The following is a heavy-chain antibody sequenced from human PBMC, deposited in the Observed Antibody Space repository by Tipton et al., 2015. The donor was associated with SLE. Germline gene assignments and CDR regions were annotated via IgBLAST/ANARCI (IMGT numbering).Heavy chain of an antibody. CDR1: GGSISSYY. J-gene: IGHJ3*02. CDR2: IYYSGST. CDR3: ARDRPSGNDAFDI. V-gene: IGHV4-59*01. Sequence: TLSLTCTVSGGSISSYYWSWIRQPPGKGLEWIGYIYYSGSTNHNPSLKSRVTMSVDTSKNQFSLKLSSVTAADTAVYYCARDRPSGNDAFDIWGQGTMVTVSS. D-gene: IGHD3-3*01.